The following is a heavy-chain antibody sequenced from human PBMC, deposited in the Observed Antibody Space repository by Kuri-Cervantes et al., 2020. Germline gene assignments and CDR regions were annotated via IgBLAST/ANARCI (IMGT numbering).Heavy chain of an antibody. CDR2: IKSKTDGGTT. V-gene: IGHV3-15*01. J-gene: IGHJ4*02. D-gene: IGHD2-15*01. CDR1: GFTFSNAW. CDR3: ARAHPGGPDYFGY. Sequence: GESLKISCAASGFTFSNAWMNWVRQAPGKGLEWVGHIKSKTDGGTTDYAAPVKGRFTISRDDAKNTMYLQMNSLRAEDTAVYYCARAHPGGPDYFGYWGQGTLVTVSS.